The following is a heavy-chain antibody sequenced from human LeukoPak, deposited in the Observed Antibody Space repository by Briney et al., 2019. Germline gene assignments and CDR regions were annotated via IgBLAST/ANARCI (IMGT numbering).Heavy chain of an antibody. CDR3: ARGPGGSYYFDY. D-gene: IGHD3-10*01. CDR2: ISGSGGST. Sequence: PGGSLRLSCAASGFTFSSYAMSWVRQAPGKGLEWVSGISGSGGSTYYADSVKGRFTISRDNSKNTLYLQMNSLRAEDTAVYYCARGPGGSYYFDYWGQGTLVTVSS. J-gene: IGHJ4*02. CDR1: GFTFSSYA. V-gene: IGHV3-23*01.